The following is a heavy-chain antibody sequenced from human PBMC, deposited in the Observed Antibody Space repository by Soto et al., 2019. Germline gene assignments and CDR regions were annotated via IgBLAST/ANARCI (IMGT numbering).Heavy chain of an antibody. CDR1: GFTFSNYN. V-gene: IGHV3-48*02. J-gene: IGHJ5*02. D-gene: IGHD2-15*01. CDR2: ISNTGKTI. Sequence: GGSLRLSCAASGFTFSNYNMMWVRQAPGKGLEWVSYISNTGKTIYYADSVKGRFTISRDNARNSLYLQMNRLRDEDTAVYYCVRTRGADCSGGTCYWFDLWGQGTLVTVSS. CDR3: VRTRGADCSGGTCYWFDL.